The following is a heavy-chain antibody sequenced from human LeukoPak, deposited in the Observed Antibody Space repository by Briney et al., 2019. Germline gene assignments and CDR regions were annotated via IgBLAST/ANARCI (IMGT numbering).Heavy chain of an antibody. CDR2: ISSSSSYI. CDR1: GFTFSSYS. Sequence: KPGGSLRLSCAASGFTFSSYSMNWVRQAPGKELEWVSSISSSSSYIYYADSVKGRFTISRDNAKNSLYLQMNRLRAEDTAVYYCARDRAGADYWGQGTLVTVSS. CDR3: ARDRAGADY. J-gene: IGHJ4*02. V-gene: IGHV3-21*01.